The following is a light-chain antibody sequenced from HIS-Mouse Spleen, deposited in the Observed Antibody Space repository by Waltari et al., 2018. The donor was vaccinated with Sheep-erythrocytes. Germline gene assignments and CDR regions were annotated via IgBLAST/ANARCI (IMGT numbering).Light chain of an antibody. Sequence: QSALTQPASVSGSPGQSIPISCTGTSRDVGIYNLVSWYRQHPGKSPKHMIYEGSKRPSGVSNRFSGSKSGNTASLTISGLQAEDEADYYCCSYAGSSTPWVFGGGTKLTVL. CDR2: EGS. V-gene: IGLV2-23*01. CDR3: CSYAGSSTPWV. J-gene: IGLJ3*02. CDR1: SRDVGIYNL.